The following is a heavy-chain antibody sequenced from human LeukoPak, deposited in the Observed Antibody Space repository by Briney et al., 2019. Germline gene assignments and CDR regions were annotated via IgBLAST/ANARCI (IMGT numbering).Heavy chain of an antibody. CDR1: GLTFSSYG. CDR3: ARLQSRYLGSVSDY. CDR2: IWYDGSNK. J-gene: IGHJ4*02. Sequence: GGSLRLSCAASGLTFSSYGMHWVRQAPGKGLEWVAVIWYDGSNKNYVDSVKGRFTISRDNSKNTLYLEMKSLRAEDTAVYYCARLQSRYLGSVSDYWGQGTLVTVSS. D-gene: IGHD5/OR15-5a*01. V-gene: IGHV3-33*01.